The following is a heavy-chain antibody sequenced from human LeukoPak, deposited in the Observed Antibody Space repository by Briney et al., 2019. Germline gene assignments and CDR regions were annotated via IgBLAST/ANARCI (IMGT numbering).Heavy chain of an antibody. V-gene: IGHV4-59*01. CDR3: ARAHYYYDAVDY. CDR2: IYYSGST. CDR1: GGSISSYY. D-gene: IGHD3-22*01. Sequence: SETLSLTCTVSGGSISSYYWGWVRQPPGKGLEWIGYIYYSGSTNYNPSLKSRVTISVDTSKNQFSLKLSSVTTADTAVYYYARAHYYYDAVDYWGQGTLVTVSS. J-gene: IGHJ4*02.